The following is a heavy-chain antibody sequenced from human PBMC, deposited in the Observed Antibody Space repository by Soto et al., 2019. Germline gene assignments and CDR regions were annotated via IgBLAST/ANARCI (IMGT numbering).Heavy chain of an antibody. D-gene: IGHD2-21*02. CDR2: IHYSGSI. CDR3: AREDDGGDRDYYGLDV. J-gene: IGHJ6*02. CDR1: GGSISSEYYH. V-gene: IGHV4-30-4*08. Sequence: QVQLQQSGPGLVKPSQTLSLTCTFSGGSISSEYYHWTWIRQSPGNGLEWIGSIHYSGSIIYNPSFKSRVTISVDTSKNQFSLQLSSVTAADTAVYFCAREDDGGDRDYYGLDVWGQGTTVTVSS.